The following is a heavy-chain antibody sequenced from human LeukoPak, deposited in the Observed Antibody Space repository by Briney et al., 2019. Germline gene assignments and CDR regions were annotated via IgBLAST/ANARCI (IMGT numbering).Heavy chain of an antibody. CDR3: ARGGNFPINYYGMHV. D-gene: IGHD4-23*01. V-gene: IGHV3-53*01. J-gene: IGHJ6*02. CDR1: GFIVSSNY. CDR2: IYSGGST. Sequence: GGSQRLSCVASGFIVSSNYMTWVRQAPGKGLEWVSVIYSGGSTYYADSVKGRFTISRDNSKNTLFLQMNSLRVEDTAVYYCARGGNFPINYYGMHVWGQGTTVTVSS.